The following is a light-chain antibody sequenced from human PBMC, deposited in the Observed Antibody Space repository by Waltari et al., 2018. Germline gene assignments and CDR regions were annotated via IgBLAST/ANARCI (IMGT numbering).Light chain of an antibody. CDR2: AAS. V-gene: IGKV1-39*01. CDR1: QSISTA. J-gene: IGKJ4*01. CDR3: HQSYKAPQT. Sequence: DIQMTQSPSSLSASVGDRVTITCRASQSISTALSWYLQKPGKAPKLLIYAASLLQDGVPSRFRGSGSGTDFTLTISNLQPEDFATYFCHQSYKAPQTFGGGTK.